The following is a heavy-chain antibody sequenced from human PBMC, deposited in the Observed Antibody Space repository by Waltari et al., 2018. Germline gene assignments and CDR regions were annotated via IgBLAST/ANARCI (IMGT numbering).Heavy chain of an antibody. J-gene: IGHJ5*02. CDR2: INHSGST. CDR1: GRSFSGYS. V-gene: IGHV4-34*01. D-gene: IGHD3-9*01. CDR3: ARGGVLRYFDWLFSRFDP. Sequence: QVQLQQWGAGLLNRSETMSLTCAVIGRSFSGYSWRWLRQTPAKGLDWIGEINHSGSTNYNPSLKSRVTISVDTSKNQFSLKLSSVTAADTAVYYCARGGVLRYFDWLFSRFDPWGQGTLVTVSS.